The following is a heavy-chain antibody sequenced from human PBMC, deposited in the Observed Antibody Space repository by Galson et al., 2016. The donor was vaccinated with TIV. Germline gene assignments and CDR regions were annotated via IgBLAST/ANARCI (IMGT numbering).Heavy chain of an antibody. J-gene: IGHJ6*02. D-gene: IGHD2/OR15-2a*01. V-gene: IGHV3-74*01. Sequence: CAASRFTFRSYWMHCVRQAPGKGPMWVARINGDGSSSDYADSVEGRFTISRDNAKTTLSPQMNSLRAEDTAVYFCARALDYFKSSAYSYRSDFYYYAMDAWGLGTTVTVSS. CDR2: INGDGSSS. CDR3: ARALDYFKSSAYSYRSDFYYYAMDA. CDR1: RFTFRSYW.